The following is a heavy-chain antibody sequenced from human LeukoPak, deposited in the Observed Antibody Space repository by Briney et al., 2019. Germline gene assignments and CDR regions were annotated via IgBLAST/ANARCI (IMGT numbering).Heavy chain of an antibody. J-gene: IGHJ6*02. CDR2: INHSGST. CDR1: GGSFSGYY. Sequence: SETLSLTCAVYGGSFSGYYWSWIRQPPGKGLEWIGEINHSGSTNYNPSLKSRVTISVDTSKNQFSLKLSPVTAADTAVYYCARKDDILTGYTPNGMDVWGQGTTVTVSS. D-gene: IGHD3-9*01. V-gene: IGHV4-34*01. CDR3: ARKDDILTGYTPNGMDV.